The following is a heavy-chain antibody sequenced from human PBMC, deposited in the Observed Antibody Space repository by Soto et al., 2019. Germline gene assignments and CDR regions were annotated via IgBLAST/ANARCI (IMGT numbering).Heavy chain of an antibody. CDR2: INSSGSST. CDR1: GFTFSSYW. Sequence: GGSLRLSCAASGFTFSSYWMHWVRQAPGKGLVWVSRINSSGSSTYYADSVKGRFTISRDNAKNTLYLQMNSLRAEDTAVYYCAKDGLSTTIYYYYYMDVWGKGTTVTVSS. V-gene: IGHV3-74*01. J-gene: IGHJ6*03. CDR3: AKDGLSTTIYYYYYMDV. D-gene: IGHD4-17*01.